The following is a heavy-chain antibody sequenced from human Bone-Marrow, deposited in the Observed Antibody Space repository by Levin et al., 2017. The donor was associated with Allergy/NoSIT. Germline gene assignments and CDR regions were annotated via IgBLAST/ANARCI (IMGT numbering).Heavy chain of an antibody. CDR3: ARDKEGIAEGGGDG. D-gene: IGHD6-13*01. Sequence: SETLSLTCTVSGGSISSGDYYWSWIRQPPGKGLEWIGYIYYSGSTYYNPSLKSRVTISVDTSKNQFSLKLSSVTAADTAVYYCARDKEGIAEGGGDGWGQGTTVTVSS. J-gene: IGHJ6*02. V-gene: IGHV4-30-4*01. CDR2: IYYSGST. CDR1: GGSISSGDYY.